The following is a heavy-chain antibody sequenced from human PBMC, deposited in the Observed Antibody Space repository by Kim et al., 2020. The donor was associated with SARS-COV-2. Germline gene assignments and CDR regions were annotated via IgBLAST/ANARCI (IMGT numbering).Heavy chain of an antibody. D-gene: IGHD6-25*01. V-gene: IGHV3-23*01. Sequence: GGSLRPSCTASGFTFSNSGMAWVRQAPGKGKEWVSAIGVGGSTFYPDSVRGRFIISRDNSENTLYLQMNSLRAEDTAIYYCAKERVGSGWGSYHEYWGQGTLVTVS. CDR1: GFTFSNSG. CDR3: AKERVGSGWGSYHEY. J-gene: IGHJ4*02. CDR2: IGVGGST.